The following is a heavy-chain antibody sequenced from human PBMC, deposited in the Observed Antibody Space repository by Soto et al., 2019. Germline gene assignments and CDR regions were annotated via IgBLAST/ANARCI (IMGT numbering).Heavy chain of an antibody. CDR3: AREQGGYCSGGSCYGRGYYYMDV. CDR2: ISSSSSYI. Sequence: PGVSLRLSCAASGFTFSSYSMNWVRQAPGKGLEWVSSISSSSSYIYYADSVKGRFTISRDNAKNSLYLQMNSLRAEDTAVYYCAREQGGYCSGGSCYGRGYYYMDVWGKGTTVTVSS. J-gene: IGHJ6*03. D-gene: IGHD2-15*01. CDR1: GFTFSSYS. V-gene: IGHV3-21*01.